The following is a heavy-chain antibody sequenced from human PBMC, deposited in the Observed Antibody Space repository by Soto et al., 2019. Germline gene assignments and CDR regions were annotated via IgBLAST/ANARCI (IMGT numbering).Heavy chain of an antibody. CDR2: INPNTGGT. Sequence: ASVKVSCKASGYTLTRYSIHWVRQAPGQGLEWMGWINPNTGGTNYAQKFQGWVTMTRDTSISTAYMELSRLRSDDTAVYYCARVKASGWINWSDPWGQGTLVTVSS. V-gene: IGHV1-2*04. D-gene: IGHD6-19*01. CDR3: ARVKASGWINWSDP. CDR1: GYTLTRYS. J-gene: IGHJ5*02.